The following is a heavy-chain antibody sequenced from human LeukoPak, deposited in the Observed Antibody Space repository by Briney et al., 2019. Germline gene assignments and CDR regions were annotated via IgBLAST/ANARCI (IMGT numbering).Heavy chain of an antibody. CDR3: ARRLPSLYYGMDV. Sequence: GGSLRLSCAASGFTFSSYGMHWVRQAPGKGLEWVAVISYDGSNKYYADSVKGRFTISRDNSKNTLYLQMNSLRAEDTAVYYCARRLPSLYYGMDVWGQGTTVTVSS. J-gene: IGHJ6*02. D-gene: IGHD2-15*01. V-gene: IGHV3-30*03. CDR2: ISYDGSNK. CDR1: GFTFSSYG.